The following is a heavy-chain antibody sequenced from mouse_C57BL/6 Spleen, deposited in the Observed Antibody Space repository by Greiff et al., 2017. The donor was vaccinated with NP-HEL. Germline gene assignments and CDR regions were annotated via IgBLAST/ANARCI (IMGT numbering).Heavy chain of an antibody. Sequence: VQLQQPGAELVMPGASVKLSCKASGYTFTSYWMHWVKQRPGQGLEWIGEIDPSDSYTNYNQKFKGKSTLTVDKSSSTAYMQLSSLTSEDSAVYYCARGDEAYWGQGTLVTVSA. D-gene: IGHD3-3*01. J-gene: IGHJ3*01. CDR2: IDPSDSYT. CDR1: GYTFTSYW. V-gene: IGHV1-69*01. CDR3: ARGDEAY.